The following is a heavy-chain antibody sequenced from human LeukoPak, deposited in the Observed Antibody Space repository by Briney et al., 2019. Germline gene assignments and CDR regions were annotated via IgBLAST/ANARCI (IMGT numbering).Heavy chain of an antibody. Sequence: GSLRLSCAASGFTFSSYGLNWVRQAPGEGLEWVSYVSPSSTTIYYADSVKGRFTISRENAKKSLYLQMKRLRAEDTAVYYCAREHTPYGSGCTAAYWGQGTLVTVSS. CDR3: AREHTPYGSGCTAAY. CDR2: VSPSSTTI. V-gene: IGHV3-48*01. CDR1: GFTFSSYG. J-gene: IGHJ4*02. D-gene: IGHD6-19*01.